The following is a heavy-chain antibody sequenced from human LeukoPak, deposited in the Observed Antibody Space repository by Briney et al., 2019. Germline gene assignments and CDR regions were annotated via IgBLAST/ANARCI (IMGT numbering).Heavy chain of an antibody. CDR2: IYTSGST. J-gene: IGHJ4*02. Sequence: SETLSLTCTVSGGSISSGSYYWSWIRQPAGKGLEWIGRIYTSGSTNYNPSLKSRVTISVDTSKNQFSLKLSSVTAADTAVYYCAREGPMVRGVLSDYWGQGTLVTVSS. CDR3: AREGPMVRGVLSDY. CDR1: GGSISSGSYY. D-gene: IGHD3-10*01. V-gene: IGHV4-61*02.